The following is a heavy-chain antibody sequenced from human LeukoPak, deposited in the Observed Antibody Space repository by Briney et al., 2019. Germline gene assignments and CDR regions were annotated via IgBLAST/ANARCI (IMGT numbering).Heavy chain of an antibody. CDR2: IYYSGST. D-gene: IGHD3-16*01. CDR3: AREIGGRVGHFDY. V-gene: IGHV4-31*11. Sequence: PSETLSLTCAVYGGSFSGYYWSWIRQHPGKGLEWIGYIYYSGSTYYNPSLKSRVTISVDTSKNQFSLKLSSVTAADTAVYYCAREIGGRVGHFDYWGQGTLVTVSS. J-gene: IGHJ4*02. CDR1: GGSFSGYY.